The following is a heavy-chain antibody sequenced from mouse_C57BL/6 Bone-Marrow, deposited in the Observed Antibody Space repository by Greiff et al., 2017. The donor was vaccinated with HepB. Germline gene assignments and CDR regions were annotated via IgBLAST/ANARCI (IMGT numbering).Heavy chain of an antibody. CDR1: GFTFSDYG. CDR2: ISSGSSTI. CDR3: ARTTVVTYWYFDV. D-gene: IGHD1-1*01. Sequence: EVQVVESGGGLVKPGGSLKLSCAASGFTFSDYGMHWVRQAPEKGLEWVAYISSGSSTIYYADTVKGRFTLSRDNAKNTLFLQMTRLRSEDTAMYYCARTTVVTYWYFDVWGTGTTVTVSS. J-gene: IGHJ1*03. V-gene: IGHV5-17*01.